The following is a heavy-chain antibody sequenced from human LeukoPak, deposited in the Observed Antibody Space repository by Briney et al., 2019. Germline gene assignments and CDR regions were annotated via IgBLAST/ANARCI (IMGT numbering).Heavy chain of an antibody. D-gene: IGHD3-10*01. CDR3: ARDVTMVRGVIVHYYGMDV. CDR1: GGTFSSYA. V-gene: IGHV1-69*13. Sequence: ASVKVSCKASGGTFSSYAISWVRQAPGQGLEWMGGIIPIFGTANYAQKFQGRVTITADESTSTAYMELSSLRSEDTAVYYCARDVTMVRGVIVHYYGMDVWGQGTTVTVS. CDR2: IIPIFGTA. J-gene: IGHJ6*02.